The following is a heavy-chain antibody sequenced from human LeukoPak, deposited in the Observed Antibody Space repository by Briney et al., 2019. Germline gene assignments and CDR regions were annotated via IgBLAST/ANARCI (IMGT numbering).Heavy chain of an antibody. D-gene: IGHD1-7*01. CDR2: IYYSGST. CDR1: GGSISSGDYY. J-gene: IGHJ4*02. V-gene: IGHV4-30-4*08. CDR3: ARELPESYYFDY. Sequence: SETLSLTCTVSGGSISSGDYYWSWIRQPPGKGLEWIGYIYYSGSTYYNPSLKSRVTISVDTSKNRFSLKLSSVTAADTAVYYCARELPESYYFDYWGQGTLVTVSS.